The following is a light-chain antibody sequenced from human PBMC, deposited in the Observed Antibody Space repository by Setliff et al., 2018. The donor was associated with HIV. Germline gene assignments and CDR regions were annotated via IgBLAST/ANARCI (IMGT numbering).Light chain of an antibody. Sequence: QSVLAQSPSASGTPGQSVTISCSGSTSNIGSNYVYWYQQLPGTAPKALIYGNNERPSGVPDRFSGSKSGTSASLAIRGLRSEDEGDYYCAAWDGSLSGVVFGGGTKVTVL. CDR2: GNN. J-gene: IGLJ2*01. V-gene: IGLV1-47*01. CDR1: TSNIGSNY. CDR3: AAWDGSLSGVV.